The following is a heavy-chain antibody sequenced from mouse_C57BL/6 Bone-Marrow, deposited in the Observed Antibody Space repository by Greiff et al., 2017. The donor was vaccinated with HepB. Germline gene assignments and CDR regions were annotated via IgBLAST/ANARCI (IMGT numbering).Heavy chain of an antibody. V-gene: IGHV1-61*01. CDR2: IYPSDSET. CDR1: GYTFTSYW. CDR3: ARRGGYYWYFDV. D-gene: IGHD1-1*02. J-gene: IGHJ1*03. Sequence: VKLQQPGAELVRPGSSVKLSCKASGYTFTSYWMDWVKQRPGQGLEWIGNIYPSDSETHYNQKFKDKATLTVDKSSSTAYMQLSSLTSEDSAVYYCARRGGYYWYFDVWGTGTTVTVSS.